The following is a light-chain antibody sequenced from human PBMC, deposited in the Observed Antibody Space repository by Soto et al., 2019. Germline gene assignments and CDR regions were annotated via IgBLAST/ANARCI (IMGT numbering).Light chain of an antibody. J-gene: IGKJ4*01. V-gene: IGKV3-11*01. CDR1: HSLKSY. CDR2: DAS. Sequence: EIVLTQSPATLSLSPGERATHSCRASHSLKSYLAWFQQKPGQPPRLLIYDASNRATDIPARFSGSGSGTDFTLTISSLEPADFAVYYCQQRRDWPLTFGGGTKVEIK. CDR3: QQRRDWPLT.